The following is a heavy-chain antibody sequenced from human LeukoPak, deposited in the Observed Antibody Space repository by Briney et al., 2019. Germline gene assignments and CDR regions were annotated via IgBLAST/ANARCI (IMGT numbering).Heavy chain of an antibody. V-gene: IGHV4-30-4*01. CDR2: IHYSGST. J-gene: IGHJ5*02. D-gene: IGHD3-3*02. Sequence: SETLSLTCTVSGGSISSGEYYWSWIRQPPGKGLEWIGYIHYSGSTYYNPSLKSRVTISVDTSKNQFSLKLSSVTAADTAVYYCARVMKSHFWSGHIPSWGQGTLVIVSS. CDR3: ARVMKSHFWSGHIPS. CDR1: GGSISSGEYY.